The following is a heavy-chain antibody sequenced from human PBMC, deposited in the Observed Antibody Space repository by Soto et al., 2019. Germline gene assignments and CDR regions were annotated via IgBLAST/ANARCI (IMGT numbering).Heavy chain of an antibody. CDR3: ARDSPPVDY. V-gene: IGHV1-18*01. Sequence: QVQLVQSGAEVKKPGASVKVSCKASGYTFTSYGISWVRQAPGQGLEWMGWISAYNGNTNYAQKLQGRVTMTTDTSTSTSYIELRILISDDRAVYYCARDSPPVDYWRQGTLVTVSS. J-gene: IGHJ4*02. CDR1: GYTFTSYG. CDR2: ISAYNGNT.